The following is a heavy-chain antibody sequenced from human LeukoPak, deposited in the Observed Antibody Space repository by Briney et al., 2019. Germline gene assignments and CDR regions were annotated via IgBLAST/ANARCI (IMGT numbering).Heavy chain of an antibody. J-gene: IGHJ4*02. V-gene: IGHV4-39*01. CDR3: ATILAYCGADCYSDY. CDR2: IYYSGSS. Sequence: PSETLPLTCIVSGGSISSRKYYWGWIRQPPGKGLEWIGSIYYSGSSYSNPSLKSRVTISVDTSKNQFSLKVSSVTAADTAVYYCATILAYCGADCYSDYWGQGTLVTVSS. D-gene: IGHD2-21*02. CDR1: GGSISSRKYY.